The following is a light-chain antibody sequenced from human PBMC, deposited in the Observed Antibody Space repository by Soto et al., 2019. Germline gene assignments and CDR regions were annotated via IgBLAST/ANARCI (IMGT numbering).Light chain of an antibody. Sequence: EIVMTQSPATLSVSPGERATLSCRASQSVSSNLAWYQQKPGQAPRLLIYGASTRATGVPARFGGSGSGTEFTLTISSLQSEDFAVYFCQQYDNWPPWTFGQGTRWIS. J-gene: IGKJ1*01. CDR2: GAS. CDR1: QSVSSN. V-gene: IGKV3-15*01. CDR3: QQYDNWPPWT.